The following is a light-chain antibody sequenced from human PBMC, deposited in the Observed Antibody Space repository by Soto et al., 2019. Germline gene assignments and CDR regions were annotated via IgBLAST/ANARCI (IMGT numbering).Light chain of an antibody. CDR1: QSVSSY. V-gene: IGKV3-11*01. Sequence: EIVLTQSPATLSLSPGERATLSCRASQSVSSYLAWSQQKPGQAPRLLIYDASNRATGIPARFSGSGSGTDFTLTISSLEPEDFAVYYCQQRSNWGGTFGQGTKLEIK. CDR3: QQRSNWGGT. J-gene: IGKJ2*02. CDR2: DAS.